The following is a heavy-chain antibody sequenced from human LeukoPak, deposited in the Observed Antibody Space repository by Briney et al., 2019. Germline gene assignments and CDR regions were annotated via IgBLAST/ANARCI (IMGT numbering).Heavy chain of an antibody. V-gene: IGHV1-46*01. D-gene: IGHD3-3*01. J-gene: IGHJ5*02. Sequence: GASVKVSCKASGYTFTSYYMHWVRQAPGQGLEWMGMINPGGGSTTYAQKFQGRVTMTRDTSTSTVYMELSSLRSEDTAVYYCARDPTVITSSRITIFGVLKSPHNWFDPWGQGTLVTVSS. CDR1: GYTFTSYY. CDR2: INPGGGST. CDR3: ARDPTVITSSRITIFGVLKSPHNWFDP.